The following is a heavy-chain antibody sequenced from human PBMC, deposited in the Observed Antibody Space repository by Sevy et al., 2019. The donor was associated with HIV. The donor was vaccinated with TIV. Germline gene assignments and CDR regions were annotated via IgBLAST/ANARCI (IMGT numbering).Heavy chain of an antibody. CDR3: ANTKDSYDSSGYPFDH. CDR2: FDPEDGET. D-gene: IGHD3-22*01. J-gene: IGHJ4*02. CDR1: GYTLTALS. Sequence: ASVKVSCKVSGYTLTALSMHWVRQAPGKGLEWMGTFDPEDGETRFAQKFQGRVTMTEDTSTDTAYMELSSLRSEDTAVYFCANTKDSYDSSGYPFDHWGQGALVTVSS. V-gene: IGHV1-24*01.